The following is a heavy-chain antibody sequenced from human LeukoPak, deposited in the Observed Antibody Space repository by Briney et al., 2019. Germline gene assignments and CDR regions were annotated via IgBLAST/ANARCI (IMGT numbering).Heavy chain of an antibody. J-gene: IGHJ5*02. Sequence: PSETLSLTCTVSGGSISSSPYYWGWIRQPPGKGLEWIGSIYYSGTTHYNPSLKSRVTMSVDTSKNQFSLKLSSVTAADTAVYYCARAQYYYDSSGRNWFDPWGQGTLVTVSS. CDR1: GGSISSSPYY. CDR3: ARAQYYYDSSGRNWFDP. D-gene: IGHD3-22*01. CDR2: IYYSGTT. V-gene: IGHV4-39*07.